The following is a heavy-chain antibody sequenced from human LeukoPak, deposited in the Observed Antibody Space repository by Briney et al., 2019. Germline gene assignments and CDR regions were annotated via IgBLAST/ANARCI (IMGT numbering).Heavy chain of an antibody. V-gene: IGHV3-33*01. CDR3: ARGVERRGGIQLWLSYYYGMDV. Sequence: GGSLRLSCAASGFTFSSYGMHWVRQAPGKGLEWVAVIWYDGSNKYYADSVKGRFTISRDNSKNTLYLQMNSLRAEDTAVYYCARGVERRGGIQLWLSYYYGMDVWGKGTTVTVSS. CDR2: IWYDGSNK. J-gene: IGHJ6*04. CDR1: GFTFSSYG. D-gene: IGHD5-18*01.